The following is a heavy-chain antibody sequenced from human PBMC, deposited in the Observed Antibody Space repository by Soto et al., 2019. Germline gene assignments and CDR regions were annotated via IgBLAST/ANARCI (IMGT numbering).Heavy chain of an antibody. V-gene: IGHV1-69*02. J-gene: IGHJ5*02. D-gene: IGHD2-15*01. CDR2: IIPILGIA. CDR1: GGTFSSYT. Sequence: ASVKVSCKASGGTFSSYTISWVRQAPGQGLEWMGRIIPILGIANYAQKFQGRVTITADKSTSTAYMELSSLRSEDTAVYYCARVYCSGGSCYSSEDYNWFDPWGQGTLVTVSS. CDR3: ARVYCSGGSCYSSEDYNWFDP.